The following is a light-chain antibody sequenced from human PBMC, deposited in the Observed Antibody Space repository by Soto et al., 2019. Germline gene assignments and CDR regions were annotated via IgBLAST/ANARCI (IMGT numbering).Light chain of an antibody. V-gene: IGKV1-5*03. CDR3: QQFNIYPYT. CDR1: QSIGNW. CDR2: RGS. J-gene: IGKJ2*01. Sequence: DIQMTQSPSTLSASVGETVTFTCRASQSIGNWMAWYQQTPGKAPKLLIYRGSSLQSVVPSRFSDSGSGTEFTLTIVNLQPDDFAVYFGQQFNIYPYTFGPGPKLEIK.